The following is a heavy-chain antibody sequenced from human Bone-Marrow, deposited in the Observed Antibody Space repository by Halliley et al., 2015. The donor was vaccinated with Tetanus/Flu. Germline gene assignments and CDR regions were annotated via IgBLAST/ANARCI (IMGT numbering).Heavy chain of an antibody. CDR3: AREDLTTDYGMDV. V-gene: IGHV3-21*01. J-gene: IGHJ6*02. CDR2: SSFNNDDI. D-gene: IGHD4-17*01. Sequence: SSFNNDDIYYADSVKGRFTISRDNAKNSVYLQMNSLRPEDTAVYYCAREDLTTDYGMDVWGQGTTVTVSS.